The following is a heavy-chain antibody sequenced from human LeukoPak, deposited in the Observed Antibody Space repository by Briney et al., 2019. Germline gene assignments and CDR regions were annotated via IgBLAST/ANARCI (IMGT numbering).Heavy chain of an antibody. D-gene: IGHD1-26*01. CDR1: GYTFTGYY. CDR2: INPNSGGT. Sequence: ASVKVSCKASGYTFTGYYMHWVRQAPGQGLEWMGWINPNSGGTNYAQKFQGRVTMTRDTSISTAYMELSRLRSDDTAVYYCAREIRDSGSYYDWFDPSGQGTLVTVSS. CDR3: AREIRDSGSYYDWFDP. V-gene: IGHV1-2*02. J-gene: IGHJ5*02.